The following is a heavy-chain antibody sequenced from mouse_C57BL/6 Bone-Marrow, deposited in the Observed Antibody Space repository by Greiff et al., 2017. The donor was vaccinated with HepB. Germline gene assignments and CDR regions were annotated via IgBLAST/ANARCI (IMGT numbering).Heavy chain of an antibody. CDR3: ARAGVYYDYDGPWYFDV. J-gene: IGHJ1*03. V-gene: IGHV1-72*01. D-gene: IGHD2-4*01. CDR2: TDPNSGGT. Sequence: VQLQQPGAELVKPGASVKLSCKASGYTFTSYWMHWVKQRPGRGLEWIGRTDPNSGGTKYNEKFKSKATLTVDKPSSTAYMQLSSLTSEDSAVYYCARAGVYYDYDGPWYFDVWGTGTTVTVSS. CDR1: GYTFTSYW.